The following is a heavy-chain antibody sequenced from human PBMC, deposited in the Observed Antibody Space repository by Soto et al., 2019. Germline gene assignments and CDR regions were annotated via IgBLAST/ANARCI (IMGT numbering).Heavy chain of an antibody. D-gene: IGHD6-13*01. J-gene: IGHJ6*02. Sequence: SETLSLTCTVSGGSISSGDYYWSWIRQPPGKGLEWIGYIYYSGSTYYNPSLKSRVTISVDTSKNQFSLKLSSVTAADTAVYYCARDPLGIAAAGTPRTYYYYGMDVWGQGTTVTVSS. CDR1: GGSISSGDYY. CDR2: IYYSGST. CDR3: ARDPLGIAAAGTPRTYYYYGMDV. V-gene: IGHV4-30-4*01.